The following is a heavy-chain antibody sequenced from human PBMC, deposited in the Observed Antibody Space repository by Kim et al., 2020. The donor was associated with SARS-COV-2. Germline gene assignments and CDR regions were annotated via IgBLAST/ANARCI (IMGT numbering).Heavy chain of an antibody. CDR3: ASGLSGSGRVVDY. CDR2: INHSGST. CDR1: GGSFSGYY. V-gene: IGHV4-34*01. J-gene: IGHJ4*02. D-gene: IGHD3-10*01. Sequence: SETLSLTCAVYGGSFSGYYWSWIRQPPGKGLEWIGEINHSGSTNYNPSLKSRVTISVDTSKNQFSLKLSSVTAADTAVYYCASGLSGSGRVVDYWGQGTL.